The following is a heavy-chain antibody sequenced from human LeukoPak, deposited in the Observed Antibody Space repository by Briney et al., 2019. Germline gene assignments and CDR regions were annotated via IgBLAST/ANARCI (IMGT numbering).Heavy chain of an antibody. CDR1: GYTFTGYY. CDR3: ARGLQENLAWLQAFSAFDI. Sequence: GASVKVSCKASGYTFTGYYMHWVRQAPGQGLEWMGWINPNSGGTNYAQKFQGRVTMTRDTSTNTAYMELRSLRSDDTAVYYCARGLQENLAWLQAFSAFDIWGQGTMVTVSS. J-gene: IGHJ3*02. D-gene: IGHD6-19*01. V-gene: IGHV1-2*02. CDR2: INPNSGGT.